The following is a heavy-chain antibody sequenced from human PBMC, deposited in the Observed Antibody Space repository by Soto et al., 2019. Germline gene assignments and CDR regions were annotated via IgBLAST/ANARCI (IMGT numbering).Heavy chain of an antibody. CDR3: ATDLLSGYDLLSFDY. V-gene: IGHV1-24*01. J-gene: IGHJ4*02. CDR1: GYTLTELS. CDR2: FDPEDGET. Sequence: ASVKVSCTVSGYTLTELSMHWVRQAPGKGLEWMGGFDPEDGETIYAQKFQGRVTMTEDTSTDTAYMELSSLRSEDTAVYYCATDLLSGYDLLSFDYWGQGTLVTVSS. D-gene: IGHD5-12*01.